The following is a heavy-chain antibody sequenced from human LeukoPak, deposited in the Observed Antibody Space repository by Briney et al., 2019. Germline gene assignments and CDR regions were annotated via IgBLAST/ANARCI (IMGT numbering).Heavy chain of an antibody. CDR3: ARVGDGAGGYYYYGMDV. Sequence: GGSLRLSCAASGFTFGPYTMNWVRQAPGKGLEWVSYISSSSDTIYYADSVKGRFTISRDNAKNSLYLQMNSLRAEDTAVHYCARVGDGAGGYYYYGMDVWGQGTTVTVSS. CDR1: GFTFGPYT. CDR2: ISSSSDTI. D-gene: IGHD2-21*02. V-gene: IGHV3-48*04. J-gene: IGHJ6*02.